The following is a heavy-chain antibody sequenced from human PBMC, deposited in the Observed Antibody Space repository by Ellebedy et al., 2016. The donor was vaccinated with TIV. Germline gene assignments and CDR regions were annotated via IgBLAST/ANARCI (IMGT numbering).Heavy chain of an antibody. CDR1: GGSISSYY. Sequence: MPSETLSLTCAVTGGSISSYYWSWIRQPPGKGLEWIGYMYYSGSINYNPSLKSRVTMSKDTSKNQFSLKMKSVTAADTAVYYCARHSPVAVAGFYFYFDLWGRGTLVTVSS. D-gene: IGHD6-19*01. V-gene: IGHV4-59*08. CDR2: MYYSGSI. CDR3: ARHSPVAVAGFYFYFDL. J-gene: IGHJ2*01.